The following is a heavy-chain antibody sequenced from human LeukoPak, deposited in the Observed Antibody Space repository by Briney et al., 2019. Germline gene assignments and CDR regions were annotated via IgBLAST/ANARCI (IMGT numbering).Heavy chain of an antibody. CDR1: EFTFSSFW. CDR2: IKQDGSEK. V-gene: IGHV3-7*01. CDR3: ARGSSGWTSPFDC. Sequence: PGGSLRLSCAASEFTFSSFWMSWVRQAPGKGLEWVANIKQDGSEKRYVDSVKGRFTISRDNAKNSLYLQMNSLSAEDTAVYYCARGSSGWTSPFDCWGQGTLVTVSS. D-gene: IGHD6-19*01. J-gene: IGHJ4*02.